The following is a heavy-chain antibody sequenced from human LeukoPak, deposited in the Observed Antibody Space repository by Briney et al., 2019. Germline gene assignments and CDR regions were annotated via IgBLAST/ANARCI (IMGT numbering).Heavy chain of an antibody. D-gene: IGHD1-26*01. J-gene: IGHJ6*03. CDR3: ARLLVGATTDYYYYYMDV. CDR2: IYTSGST. V-gene: IGHV4-61*02. Sequence: SQTLSLTCTVSGGSISSGSYYWSWIRQPAGKGLEWIGRIYTSGSTNYNPSLKSRVTISVDTSKNQFSLKLSSVTAADTAVYYCARLLVGATTDYYYYYMDVWGKGTTVTVSS. CDR1: GGSISSGSYY.